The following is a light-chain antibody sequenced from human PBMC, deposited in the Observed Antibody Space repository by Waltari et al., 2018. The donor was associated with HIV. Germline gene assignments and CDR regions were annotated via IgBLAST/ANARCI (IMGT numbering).Light chain of an antibody. CDR3: HQRSSWPLT. CDR1: QSVSSY. Sequence: EIVLTQSPATLSLSPGERATLSCRARQSVSSYLAWYQQKPGQAPRLLIYGASSRATGIPARFSGSGSGTDFTLTISSLEPGDFGVYYCHQRSSWPLTFGQGTRLEIK. CDR2: GAS. J-gene: IGKJ5*01. V-gene: IGKV3-11*01.